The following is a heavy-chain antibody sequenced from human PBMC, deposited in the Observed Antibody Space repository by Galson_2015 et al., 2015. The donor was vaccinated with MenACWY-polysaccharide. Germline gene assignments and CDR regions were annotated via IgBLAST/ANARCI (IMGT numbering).Heavy chain of an antibody. CDR3: AKDGDTTVTTEEAYYFDY. CDR2: ISGDGGST. V-gene: IGHV3-43*02. Sequence: SLRLSCAASGFTFDDYAMHWARQAPGKGLEWVSLISGDGGSTYYADSVKGRFTISRDNSKNSLYLQMNSLRTEDTALYYCAKDGDTTVTTEEAYYFDYWGQGTLVTVSS. J-gene: IGHJ4*02. D-gene: IGHD4-17*01. CDR1: GFTFDDYA.